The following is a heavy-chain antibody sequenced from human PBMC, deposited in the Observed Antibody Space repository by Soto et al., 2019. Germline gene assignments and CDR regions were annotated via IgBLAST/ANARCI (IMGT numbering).Heavy chain of an antibody. CDR3: ARGNIDWVDFDY. D-gene: IGHD2-21*01. Sequence: QVQLQESGPGLVKPSQTLSLTCTVSGGSISSGGYYWSWIRQHPGKGLEWIGYFYYSGSTYYNPSLKSRVTISVDTSKNQFSLKLSSVTAADTAVYYCARGNIDWVDFDYWGQGTLVTVSS. V-gene: IGHV4-31*03. J-gene: IGHJ4*02. CDR2: FYYSGST. CDR1: GGSISSGGYY.